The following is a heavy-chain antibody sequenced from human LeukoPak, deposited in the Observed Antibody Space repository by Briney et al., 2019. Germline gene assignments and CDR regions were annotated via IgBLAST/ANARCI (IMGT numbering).Heavy chain of an antibody. CDR3: ARGAIPRYYFDY. Sequence: GGSLRLSCAASGFTFSSYAMHWVRQAPGKGLEWVAVISYDGSSKYYADSVKGRFTISRDNSKNTLYLQMNSLRAEDTAVYYCARGAIPRYYFDYWGQGTLVTVSS. CDR1: GFTFSSYA. V-gene: IGHV3-30*04. CDR2: ISYDGSSK. J-gene: IGHJ4*02.